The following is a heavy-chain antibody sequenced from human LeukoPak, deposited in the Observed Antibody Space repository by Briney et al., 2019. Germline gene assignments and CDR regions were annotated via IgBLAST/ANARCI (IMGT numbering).Heavy chain of an antibody. CDR2: INHSGST. CDR1: GGSFSGYY. V-gene: IGHV4-34*01. D-gene: IGHD5-12*01. CDR3: ARGPMVATDFRGRWFDP. J-gene: IGHJ5*02. Sequence: SETLSLTCAVYGGSFSGYYWSWIRQPPGKGLEWIGEINHSGSTNYNPSLKSRVTISVDTSKNQFSLKLSSVTAADTAVYYCARGPMVATDFRGRWFDPWGQGTLVTVSS.